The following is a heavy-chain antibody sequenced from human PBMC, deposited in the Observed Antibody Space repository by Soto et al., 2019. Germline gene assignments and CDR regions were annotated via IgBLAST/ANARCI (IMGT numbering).Heavy chain of an antibody. CDR2: ISRDGSTM. V-gene: IGHV3-30*03. CDR3: VGEGASGY. Sequence: QVQLVESGGGVVQPGRSLRLSCAASGVTLSNFGMHWVRQAPGKGLEWVAVISRDGSTMFYADSVKGRFTISRDSSRNTLYLQMNSLRAADTAVYHCVGEGASGYWGQGTLVTVSS. CDR1: GVTLSNFG. J-gene: IGHJ4*02. D-gene: IGHD2-21*01.